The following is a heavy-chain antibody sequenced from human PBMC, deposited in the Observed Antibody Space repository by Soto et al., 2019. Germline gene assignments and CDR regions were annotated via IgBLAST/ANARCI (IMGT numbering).Heavy chain of an antibody. V-gene: IGHV1-3*01. CDR3: ARAGVVPAETGFDP. Sequence: SCTGYGESLNRYPMAWVGQGPGQRLEWMGWINAGNGNTKYSQKFQGRVTITRDTSASTAYMELSSLRSEDTAVCYCARAGVVPAETGFDPWGQGTLVTVSS. D-gene: IGHD2-2*01. CDR2: INAGNGNT. J-gene: IGHJ5*02. CDR1: GESLNRYP.